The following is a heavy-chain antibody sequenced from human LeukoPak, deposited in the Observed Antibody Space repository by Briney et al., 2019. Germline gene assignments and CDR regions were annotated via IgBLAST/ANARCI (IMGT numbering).Heavy chain of an antibody. CDR1: GGTFSSYA. J-gene: IGHJ3*02. CDR3: ARGVYYYDSSGYPGIDAFDI. D-gene: IGHD3-22*01. V-gene: IGHV1-69*05. CDR2: IIPIFGTA. Sequence: ASVKVSCKASGGTFSSYAISWVRQAPGQGLEWMGGIIPIFGTANYAQKFQGRVTITTDESTSTAHMELSSLRSEDTAVYYCARGVYYYDSSGYPGIDAFDIWGQGTMVTVSS.